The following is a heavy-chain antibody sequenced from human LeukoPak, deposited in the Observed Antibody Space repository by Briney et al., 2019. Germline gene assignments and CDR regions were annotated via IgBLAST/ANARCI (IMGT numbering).Heavy chain of an antibody. D-gene: IGHD6-19*01. CDR2: ISTYSGNT. CDR1: GYTFTSYG. CDR3: ARDYSPGIAVAGTHYYYGMDV. J-gene: IGHJ6*02. Sequence: ASVKVSCKASGYTFTSYGISWVRQAPGQGLEWMGWISTYSGNTNYAQKLQGRVTMTTDTSTSTAYMELRSLRSDDTAVYYCARDYSPGIAVAGTHYYYGMDVWGQVTTITFSS. V-gene: IGHV1-18*01.